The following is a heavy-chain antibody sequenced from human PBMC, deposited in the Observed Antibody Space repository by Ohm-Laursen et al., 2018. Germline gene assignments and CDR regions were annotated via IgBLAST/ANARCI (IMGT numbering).Heavy chain of an antibody. CDR3: ARGSIRFLEWLSNFDY. Sequence: SLRLSCAASGFTFSSYAMSWVRQPPGKGLEWVSTISANGVTTWYADSVKGRFTISRDNPETTVFLQLNSLRVDDTAVYFCARGSIRFLEWLSNFDYWGQGTLVAASS. CDR2: ISANGVTT. J-gene: IGHJ4*02. V-gene: IGHV3-23*01. CDR1: GFTFSSYA. D-gene: IGHD3-3*01.